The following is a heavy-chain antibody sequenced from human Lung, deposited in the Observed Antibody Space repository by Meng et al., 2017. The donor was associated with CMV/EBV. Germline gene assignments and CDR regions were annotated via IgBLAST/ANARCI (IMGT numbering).Heavy chain of an antibody. Sequence: ESXKISCEASGFTFSSYWMSWVRQAPGKGLEWVANIKKDGSEKKYVDSVKGRFTISRDNAKNSLYLQMNSLRAEDTAVYYCARDYPVVVLYWGQGTLVTVSS. D-gene: IGHD2-15*01. J-gene: IGHJ4*02. CDR2: IKKDGSEK. CDR1: GFTFSSYW. V-gene: IGHV3-7*01. CDR3: ARDYPVVVLY.